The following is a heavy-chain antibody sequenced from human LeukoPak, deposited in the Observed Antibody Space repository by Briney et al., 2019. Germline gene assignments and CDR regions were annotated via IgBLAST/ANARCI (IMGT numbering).Heavy chain of an antibody. CDR2: ISAYNGNT. D-gene: IGHD3-9*01. CDR1: GYTFTSYG. V-gene: IGHV1-18*01. J-gene: IGHJ4*02. CDR3: ARYDILTAFRTYDY. Sequence: ASVKVSCKASGYTFTSYGISWVRQAPGQGLEWMGWISAYNGNTNYAQKLQGRVTMTTDTSTSTAYMGLRSLRSDDTAVYYCARYDILTAFRTYDYWGQGTLVTVSS.